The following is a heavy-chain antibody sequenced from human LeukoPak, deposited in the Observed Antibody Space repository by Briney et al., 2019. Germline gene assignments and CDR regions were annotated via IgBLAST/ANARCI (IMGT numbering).Heavy chain of an antibody. D-gene: IGHD2-2*01. CDR1: GYTFTTYD. V-gene: IGHV1-8*01. CDR2: MNPNSGNT. J-gene: IGHJ5*02. CDR3: ARWHCSSTSCEFDP. Sequence: ASVTVSCTASGYTFTTYDINWVRQATGQGLEWMGWMNPNSGNTGYAQKFQGRVTMTRNSSISTAHMELSSLRSEDTAVYYCARWHCSSTSCEFDPWGQGTLVTVSS.